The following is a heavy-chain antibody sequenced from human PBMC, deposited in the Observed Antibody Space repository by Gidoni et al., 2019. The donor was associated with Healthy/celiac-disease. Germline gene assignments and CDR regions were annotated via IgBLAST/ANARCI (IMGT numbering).Heavy chain of an antibody. D-gene: IGHD6-13*01. CDR2: ISSSSSYI. V-gene: IGHV3-21*01. CDR1: GFTFSSYS. J-gene: IGHJ4*02. Sequence: EVQLVESGGGLVKPGGSLRLSCAASGFTFSSYSMNWVRQAPGKGLEWVSSISSSSSYIYYADSVKGRFTISRDNAKNSLYLQMNSLRAEDTAVYYCARGAAAAGTRGDYWGQGTLVTVSS. CDR3: ARGAAAAGTRGDY.